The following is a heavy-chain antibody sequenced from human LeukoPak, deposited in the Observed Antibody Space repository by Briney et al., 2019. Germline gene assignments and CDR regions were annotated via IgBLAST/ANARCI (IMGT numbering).Heavy chain of an antibody. CDR1: GFTFSSYG. CDR2: ISYDGSNK. CDR3: AKDMGNYYDSSGFDY. V-gene: IGHV3-30*18. J-gene: IGHJ4*02. D-gene: IGHD3-22*01. Sequence: GGSLRLSCAASGFTFSSYGMNWVRQAPGKGLEWVAVISYDGSNKYYADSVKGRFTISRDNSKNTLYLQMNSLRAEDTAVYYCAKDMGNYYDSSGFDYWGQGTLVTVSS.